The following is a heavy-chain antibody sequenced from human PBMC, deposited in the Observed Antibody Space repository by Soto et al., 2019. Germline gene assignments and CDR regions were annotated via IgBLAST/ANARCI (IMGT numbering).Heavy chain of an antibody. CDR2: MNPNSGNT. CDR1: GYTFTSYD. D-gene: IGHD4-17*01. J-gene: IGHJ4*02. Sequence: QVQLVQSGAEVKKPGASVKVSCKASGYTFTSYDINWVRQATGQGLEWMGWMNPNSGNTGYAQKFRVRVTMTRNTSISTAYMVLGSLRSAGTGVYYCARTLYGDNVDYWSQGTLVTVSS. CDR3: ARTLYGDNVDY. V-gene: IGHV1-8*01.